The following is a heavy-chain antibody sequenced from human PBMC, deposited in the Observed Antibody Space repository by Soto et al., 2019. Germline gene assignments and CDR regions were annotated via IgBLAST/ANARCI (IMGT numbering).Heavy chain of an antibody. Sequence: SETLSLTCTVSGGSVRSGSYYWIWIRQPPRKGLGGIGYIYYRGSTNYNPSLKSRVTISVDTSKTQFSLKLSSVTAADTAVYYCARTMVGARAGYFDYWGRGTLVTVSS. CDR1: GGSVRSGSYY. CDR3: ARTMVGARAGYFDY. CDR2: IYYRGST. D-gene: IGHD1-26*01. V-gene: IGHV4-61*01. J-gene: IGHJ4*02.